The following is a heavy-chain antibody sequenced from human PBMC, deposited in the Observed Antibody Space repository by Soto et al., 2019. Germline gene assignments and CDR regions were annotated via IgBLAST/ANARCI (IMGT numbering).Heavy chain of an antibody. CDR3: ARGGHVVVVTAAFDY. Sequence: SGYTLTELSMHWVRQAPGQGLARMGTINPSGGHTTYAQKFLGRVTMTRDTSTSTLYMELTSLRAEDTAVYYCARGGHVVVVTAAFDYWGQGTLVTASS. J-gene: IGHJ4*02. V-gene: IGHV1-46*01. D-gene: IGHD2-15*01. CDR1: GYTLTELS. CDR2: INPSGGHT.